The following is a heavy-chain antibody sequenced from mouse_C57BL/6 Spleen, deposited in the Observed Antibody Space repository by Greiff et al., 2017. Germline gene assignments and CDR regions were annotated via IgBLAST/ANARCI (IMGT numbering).Heavy chain of an antibody. CDR1: GYTFTSYC. J-gene: IGHJ2*01. V-gene: IGHV1-59*01. D-gene: IGHD1-1*01. CDR2: IDPSDSYT. CDR3: AKWYYGYDS. Sequence: VKLQQPGAELVRPGTSVKLSCTASGYTFTSYCMHWVKQRPGQGLEWIGVIDPSDSYTNYTQKFKGKATLTVDTSSSTAYMQLSSLTSGDSAVYYGAKWYYGYDSGGQGTTLTVSS.